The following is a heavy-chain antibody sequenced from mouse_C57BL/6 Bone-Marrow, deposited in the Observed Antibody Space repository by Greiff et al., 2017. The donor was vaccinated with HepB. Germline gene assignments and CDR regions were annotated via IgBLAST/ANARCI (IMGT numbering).Heavy chain of an antibody. V-gene: IGHV1-81*01. CDR3: ATYYYGSPYWYFDV. CDR2: IYPRSGNT. J-gene: IGHJ1*03. D-gene: IGHD1-1*01. Sequence: QVQLKQSGAELARPGASVKLSCKASGYTFTSYGISWVKQRTGQGLEWIGEIYPRSGNTYYNEKFKGKATLTADKSSSTAYMELRSRTSEDSAVYFCATYYYGSPYWYFDVWGTGTTVTVSS. CDR1: GYTFTSYG.